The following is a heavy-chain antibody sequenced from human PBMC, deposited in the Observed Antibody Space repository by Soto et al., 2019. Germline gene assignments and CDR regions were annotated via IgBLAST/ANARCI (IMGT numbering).Heavy chain of an antibody. CDR3: AKDRGTVTTVTLFDY. CDR2: ISGSGGST. CDR1: GFTFSSHA. Sequence: EVQLLESGGGLVQPGGSLRLSCAASGFTFSSHAMSWVRQAPGKGLEWVSAISGSGGSTYYSASVKGRFTISRDNSKNTLYLQMNGLRAEDTAVYYCAKDRGTVTTVTLFDYWSQGTLVTVSS. V-gene: IGHV3-23*01. D-gene: IGHD4-17*01. J-gene: IGHJ4*02.